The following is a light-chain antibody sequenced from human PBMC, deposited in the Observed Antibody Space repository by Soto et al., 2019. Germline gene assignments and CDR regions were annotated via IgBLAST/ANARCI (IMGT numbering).Light chain of an antibody. Sequence: EIVMTQSPATLSVSPGERATLSCRASQNVRSNLAWYQQKPGQAPRLLIYGASTRATGIPARFSGRGSGTEFILTISSLQSEDFAVYYCQQHDDWPETFGQGTKVEIK. CDR2: GAS. CDR3: QQHDDWPET. J-gene: IGKJ1*01. V-gene: IGKV3-15*01. CDR1: QNVRSN.